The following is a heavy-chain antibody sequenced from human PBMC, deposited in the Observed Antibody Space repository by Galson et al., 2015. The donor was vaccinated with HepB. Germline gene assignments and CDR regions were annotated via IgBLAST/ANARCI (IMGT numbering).Heavy chain of an antibody. D-gene: IGHD3-16*02. Sequence: SLRLSCASSGFSFGDYAMSWVRQAPGKGLEWVSFIRSKAYGGTTEYAASVKGRFTISRDDSKSIAYLQMNSLKIEDTAVYYCARGVIVSIRTFDYWGQGTLVTVSS. J-gene: IGHJ4*02. CDR1: GFSFGDYA. CDR2: IRSKAYGGTT. V-gene: IGHV3-49*04. CDR3: ARGVIVSIRTFDY.